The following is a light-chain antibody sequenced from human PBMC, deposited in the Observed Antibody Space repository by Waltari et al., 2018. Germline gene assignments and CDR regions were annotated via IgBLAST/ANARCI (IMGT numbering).Light chain of an antibody. CDR1: QSITNNY. Sequence: EIVLSPSPATLSLSPGERATLSCRASQSITNNYLAWYQQKPGQAPRLLIYGASSRATGIPDRFSGSGSGTDFTLTISRLEPEDFAVNVCQQYGSSPPTFGQGTKVEIK. CDR3: QQYGSSPPT. J-gene: IGKJ1*01. V-gene: IGKV3-20*01. CDR2: GAS.